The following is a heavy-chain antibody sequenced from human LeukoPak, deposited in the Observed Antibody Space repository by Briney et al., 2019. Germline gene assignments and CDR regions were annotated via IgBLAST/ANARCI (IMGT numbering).Heavy chain of an antibody. V-gene: IGHV4-59*01. D-gene: IGHD3-16*01. CDR1: GDSLNNNF. CDR3: ARRMITTSDSFDI. J-gene: IGHJ3*02. Sequence: SETLSLTCPVSGDSLNNNFWSWIRQPPGKGLEWIGYIFHSGTTNYSPSLKSRVSISLDASKNQFSLMLTAVTGADTAVYYCARRMITTSDSFDIWGQGTMVTVSS. CDR2: IFHSGTT.